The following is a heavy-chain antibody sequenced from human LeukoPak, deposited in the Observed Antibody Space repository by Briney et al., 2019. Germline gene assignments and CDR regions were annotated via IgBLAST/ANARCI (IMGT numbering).Heavy chain of an antibody. J-gene: IGHJ6*02. Sequence: PSETLSLTCTVSGGSISSSSYYWGWIRQPPGKGLEWIGSIYYSGSTYYNPSLKSRVTISVDTSKNQFSLNLSSVTAADTAVYYCARDFYYYGMDVWGQGTTVTVSS. CDR1: GGSISSSSYY. CDR3: ARDFYYYGMDV. CDR2: IYYSGST. V-gene: IGHV4-39*02.